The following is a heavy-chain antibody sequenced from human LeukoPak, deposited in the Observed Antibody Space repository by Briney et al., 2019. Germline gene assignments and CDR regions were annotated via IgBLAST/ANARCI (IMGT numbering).Heavy chain of an antibody. CDR3: AKDISVGATPYYFDY. CDR1: GFTFSNYW. Sequence: GGSLRLSCAASGFTFSNYWMSWVRQAPGKGLEWLANINQDGSEMYYVDSVKGRFTISRDNGKNSLYLQINSLRAEDTALYYCAKDISVGATPYYFDYWGQGTLVTVSS. J-gene: IGHJ4*02. D-gene: IGHD1-26*01. CDR2: INQDGSEM. V-gene: IGHV3-7*03.